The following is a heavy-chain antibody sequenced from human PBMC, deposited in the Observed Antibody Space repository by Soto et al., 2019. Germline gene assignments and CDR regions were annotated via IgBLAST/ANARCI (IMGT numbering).Heavy chain of an antibody. CDR3: ARDLAAGVVVGMDV. CDR2: TYYRSKWFN. J-gene: IGHJ6*02. Sequence: SQTLSLTCALSGDSVSSNSATWNWIRRSPSRGLEWLGRTYYRSKWFNDYAASVKSRITINPDTSKNQFSLQLNSVTPEDTAVYYCARDLAAGVVVGMDVWGQGTTVTSP. CDR1: GDSVSSNSAT. V-gene: IGHV6-1*01. D-gene: IGHD6-13*01.